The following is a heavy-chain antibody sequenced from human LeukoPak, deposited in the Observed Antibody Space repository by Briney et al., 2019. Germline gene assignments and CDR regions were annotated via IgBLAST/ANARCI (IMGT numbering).Heavy chain of an antibody. D-gene: IGHD6-13*01. CDR1: GGSFSGYY. V-gene: IGHV4-34*01. J-gene: IGHJ6*02. Sequence: SETLSLTCAVYGGSFSGYYWSWIRQPAGKGLEWIGEINHSGSTNYNPSLKSRVTISVDTSKNQFSLKLSSVTAADTAAYYCARGSSWSNADGMDVWGQGTTVTVSS. CDR3: ARGSSWSNADGMDV. CDR2: INHSGST.